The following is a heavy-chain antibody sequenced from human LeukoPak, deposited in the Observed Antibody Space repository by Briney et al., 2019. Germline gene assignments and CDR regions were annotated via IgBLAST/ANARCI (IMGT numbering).Heavy chain of an antibody. J-gene: IGHJ6*03. CDR1: GGSISSYY. D-gene: IGHD2-2*03. Sequence: SETLSLTCTVSGGSISSYYWSWIRQPPGKGLEWIGYIYYSGSTNYNPSLKSRVTISVDTSKNQFSLKLSSVTAADTAVYYCARVDIVVVPASYYYYMDVWGKGTTVTVSS. V-gene: IGHV4-59*01. CDR3: ARVDIVVVPASYYYYMDV. CDR2: IYYSGST.